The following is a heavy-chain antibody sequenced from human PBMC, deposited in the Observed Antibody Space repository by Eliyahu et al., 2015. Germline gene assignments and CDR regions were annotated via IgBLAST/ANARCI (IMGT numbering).Heavy chain of an antibody. CDR1: GGSFSGYY. J-gene: IGHJ6*02. D-gene: IGHD3-3*01. CDR2: INHSGST. Sequence: QVQLQQWGAGLLKPSETLSLTCAVYGGSFSGYYWXWIRQPPGKGLEGIGEINHSGSTNYNPSLKSRVTISVDTSKNQFSLKLSSVTAADTAVYYCARAAQYYDFWSGFVVSCGMDVWGQGTTVTVSS. V-gene: IGHV4-34*01. CDR3: ARAAQYYDFWSGFVVSCGMDV.